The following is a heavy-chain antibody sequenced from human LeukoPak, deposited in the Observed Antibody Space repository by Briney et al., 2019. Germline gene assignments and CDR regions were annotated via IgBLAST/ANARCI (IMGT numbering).Heavy chain of an antibody. CDR1: GYTFTSYG. CDR3: ARDLENYSGSYYGY. CDR2: ISAYNGNT. J-gene: IGHJ4*02. V-gene: IGHV1-18*01. D-gene: IGHD1-26*01. Sequence: GASVKVSCKASGYTFTSYGISWVRQAPGQGLEWMGWISAYNGNTNYAQKLQGRVTMTTDTSTSTAYMELRSLRSDDTAVYYRARDLENYSGSYYGYWGQGTLVTVSS.